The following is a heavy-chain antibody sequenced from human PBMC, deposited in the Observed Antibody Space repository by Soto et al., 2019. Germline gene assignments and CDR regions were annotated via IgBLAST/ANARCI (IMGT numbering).Heavy chain of an antibody. CDR1: GGIFSSYV. CDR2: MNPNSGNT. Sequence: ASVKVSCKAPGGIFSSYVINWVRQAPGQGLEWMGWMNPNSGNTGYAQKFQGRVTMTRNTSISTAYMELSSLRSEDTAVYYCARETGYSSGWRQDYWGQGTLVTVSS. CDR3: ARETGYSSGWRQDY. V-gene: IGHV1-8*01. D-gene: IGHD6-19*01. J-gene: IGHJ4*02.